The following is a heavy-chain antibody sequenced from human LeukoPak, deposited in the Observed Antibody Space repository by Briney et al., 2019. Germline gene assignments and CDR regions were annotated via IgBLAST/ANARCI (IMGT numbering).Heavy chain of an antibody. Sequence: TGGSLRLSCAASGFTFSSYAMSWVRQAPGKGLEWVSAISGSGGSTYYADSVKGRFTISRDNSKNTLYLQMNSLRAEDTAVYYCAKDGSRSYYDSSGLWAYWGQGTLVTVSS. CDR1: GFTFSSYA. CDR3: AKDGSRSYYDSSGLWAY. D-gene: IGHD3-22*01. J-gene: IGHJ4*02. CDR2: ISGSGGST. V-gene: IGHV3-23*01.